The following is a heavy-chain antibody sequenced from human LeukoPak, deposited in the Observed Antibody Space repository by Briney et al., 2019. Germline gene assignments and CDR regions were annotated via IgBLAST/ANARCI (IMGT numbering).Heavy chain of an antibody. Sequence: SEPLSLTCALYGESLSGYYWSWIRPPPGKGLEWIGEINHSGSTNYNPSLKSQVTISVDTSKNQFSLKLSSVTAADTAVYYCARGGRYYDFWSGYPQKNWFDPWGQGTLVTVSS. D-gene: IGHD3-3*01. CDR1: GESLSGYY. V-gene: IGHV4-34*01. CDR2: INHSGST. CDR3: ARGGRYYDFWSGYPQKNWFDP. J-gene: IGHJ5*02.